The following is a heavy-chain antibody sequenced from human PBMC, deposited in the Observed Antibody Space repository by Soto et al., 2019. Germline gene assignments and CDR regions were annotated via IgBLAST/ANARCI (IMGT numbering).Heavy chain of an antibody. CDR2: IHPGDSDT. V-gene: IGHV5-51*01. CDR3: TLSYGDSYYYYYGMDV. J-gene: IGHJ6*02. D-gene: IGHD4-17*01. CDR1: GFSFSRYT. Sequence: RGESLKISCVGSGFSFSRYTVGWVRQVPGKGLEWMGVIHPGDSDTIYSPSFRGQVTISADKPISTAYLQWSSLKASDTAMYYCTLSYGDSYYYYYGMDVWGQGTTVTVSS.